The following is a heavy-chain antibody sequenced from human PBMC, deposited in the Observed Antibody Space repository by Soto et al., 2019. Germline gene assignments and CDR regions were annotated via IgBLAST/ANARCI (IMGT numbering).Heavy chain of an antibody. V-gene: IGHV1-58*02. D-gene: IGHD2-15*01. J-gene: IGHJ4*02. CDR3: AAEVKDYCSCGSCYPEFDY. CDR1: GFTFTSSA. CDR2: IVVGSGNT. Sequence: GASVKVSCKASGFTFTSSAMQWVRQARGQRLEWIGWIVVGSGNTNYAQKFQERVTITRDMSTSTAYMELSSLRSEDTAVCYCAAEVKDYCSCGSCYPEFDYWGQGTLVTVSS.